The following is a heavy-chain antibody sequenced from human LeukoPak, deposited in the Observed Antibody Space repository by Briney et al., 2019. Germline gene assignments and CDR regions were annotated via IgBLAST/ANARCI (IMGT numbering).Heavy chain of an antibody. CDR3: STLTSRGLSDS. J-gene: IGHJ4*02. CDR2: IKSKADGETI. Sequence: GGSPRLSCAASGFTFTNAWMNWVRQAPGKGLEWVGRIKSKADGETIDYAAPVKGRFTFSRDDSKNMPYLQMNSLKSEDTAVYYCSTLTSRGLSDSWGQGTLVTVSS. CDR1: GFTFTNAW. V-gene: IGHV3-15*07. D-gene: IGHD1-20*01.